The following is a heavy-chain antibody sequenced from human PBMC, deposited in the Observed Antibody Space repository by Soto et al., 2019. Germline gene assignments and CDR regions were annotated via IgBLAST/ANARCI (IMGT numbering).Heavy chain of an antibody. J-gene: IGHJ2*01. V-gene: IGHV3-23*01. CDR2: ISGSGIST. Sequence: DVQLLESGGGLVQPGGSLRLSCAASGFTFRSYAMSWVRQAPGKGLEWVSGISGSGISTHYADSVKGRFTVSRDNSMNTLYLQMNSLRAEATAVYNCAKDPVGTGWYFEIGGRGTLCNVSS. CDR3: AKDPVGTGWYFEI. CDR1: GFTFRSYA.